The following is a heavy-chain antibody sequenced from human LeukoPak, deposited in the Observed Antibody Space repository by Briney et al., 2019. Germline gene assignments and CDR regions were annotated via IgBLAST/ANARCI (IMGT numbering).Heavy chain of an antibody. CDR3: ARMGDCSSTSCTPRYYYYGMDV. V-gene: IGHV4-59*01. J-gene: IGHJ6*04. Sequence: PSETLSLTCTVSGGSISSYYWSWIRQPPGKELEGIGYIYYRGSTNYNPPLKSRVTISVDTSKNQFSMKLSSVTAADTAVYYCARMGDCSSTSCTPRYYYYGMDVWGKGTTVTVSS. CDR1: GGSISSYY. D-gene: IGHD2-2*01. CDR2: IYYRGST.